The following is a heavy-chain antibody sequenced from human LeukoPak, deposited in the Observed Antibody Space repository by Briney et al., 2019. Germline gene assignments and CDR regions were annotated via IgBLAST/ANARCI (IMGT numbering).Heavy chain of an antibody. CDR1: GGSISSGTYY. Sequence: PSETLSLTCTVSGGSISSGTYYWSWIRQPAGKGLEWIGRIYSSGSTNYNPSLKSRVTISVDTSKNQFSLKLTSVTAADTAVYYRARESSGYDFTYHYYYMDVWGKGTTVTVSS. V-gene: IGHV4-61*02. J-gene: IGHJ6*03. CDR3: ARESSGYDFTYHYYYMDV. D-gene: IGHD5-12*01. CDR2: IYSSGST.